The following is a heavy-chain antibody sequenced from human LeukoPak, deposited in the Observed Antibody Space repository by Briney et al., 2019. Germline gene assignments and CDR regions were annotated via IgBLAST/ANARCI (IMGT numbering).Heavy chain of an antibody. Sequence: PSETLSLTCTVSGGSISSYYWSWIRQPPGKGLEWIGYIYYSGSTNYNPSLKSRVTISVDTSKNQFSLKLSSVTAADTAVYYCASRVKDDSSGYLYFDWGQGTLVTVSS. CDR2: IYYSGST. CDR1: GGSISSYY. J-gene: IGHJ4*02. CDR3: ASRVKDDSSGYLYFD. V-gene: IGHV4-59*12. D-gene: IGHD3-22*01.